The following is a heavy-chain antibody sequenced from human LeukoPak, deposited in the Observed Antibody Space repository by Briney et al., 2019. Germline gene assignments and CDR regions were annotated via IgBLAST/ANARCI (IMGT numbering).Heavy chain of an antibody. CDR3: AKSAGGYVRYDY. J-gene: IGHJ4*02. CDR2: ISDSGGNT. D-gene: IGHD5-12*01. CDR1: GITLSNYG. V-gene: IGHV3-23*01. Sequence: GGSLRLSCAVSGITLSNYGMSWVRQAPGKGLEWVAGISDSGGNTKYADSVKGRFTISRDNPKNTLYLQMNSLRAEDTAVYYCAKSAGGYVRYDYWGQGTLVTVSS.